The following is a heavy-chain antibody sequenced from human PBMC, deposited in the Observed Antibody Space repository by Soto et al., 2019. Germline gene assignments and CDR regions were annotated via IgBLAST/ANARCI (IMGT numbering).Heavy chain of an antibody. CDR2: ISYDGSNK. CDR3: AKDVSGDYDYFDY. V-gene: IGHV3-30*18. J-gene: IGHJ4*02. D-gene: IGHD4-17*01. Sequence: QVQLVESGGGVVQPGRSLRLSCAASGFTFSTYGMHWVRQAPGKGLEWVAIISYDGSNKYYADSVKGRFTISRDHSKNTLYLQMNSLRGEETAVYYCAKDVSGDYDYFDYWGQGTLVTVSS. CDR1: GFTFSTYG.